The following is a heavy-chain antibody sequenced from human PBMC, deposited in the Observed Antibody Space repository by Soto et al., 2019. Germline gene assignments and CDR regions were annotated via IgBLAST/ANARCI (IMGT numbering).Heavy chain of an antibody. D-gene: IGHD3-22*01. J-gene: IGHJ6*01. CDR3: TRDRTYYYDSSGYYRHYYYYGMDV. CDR1: GFTFSSYA. CDR2: ILYDGSNK. Sequence: QVQLVESGGGVVQPGRSLRLSCAASGFTFSSYAMHWVRQAPGKGLEWVAVILYDGSNKYYADSVKGRFTISRDNSENPRYLQRNGRLAEDAAVYYRTRDRTYYYDSSGYYRHYYYYGMDVWGRATTVPGAS. V-gene: IGHV3-30-3*01.